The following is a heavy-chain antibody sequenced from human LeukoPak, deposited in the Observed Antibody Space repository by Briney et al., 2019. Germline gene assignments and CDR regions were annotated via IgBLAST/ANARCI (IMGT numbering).Heavy chain of an antibody. CDR2: IWYDGRNK. CDR1: GFTFSNYG. V-gene: IGHV3-33*01. CDR3: AGESLVDYGSGSYDS. D-gene: IGHD3-10*01. J-gene: IGHJ4*02. Sequence: QPGRSLRLSCAASGFTFSNYGMHWVRQAPGKGLEWVAVIWYDGRNKEHADSVKGRFTVSRDNSKNTLYLQMDSLRADDTAVYYCAGESLVDYGSGSYDSWGQGTLVTVSS.